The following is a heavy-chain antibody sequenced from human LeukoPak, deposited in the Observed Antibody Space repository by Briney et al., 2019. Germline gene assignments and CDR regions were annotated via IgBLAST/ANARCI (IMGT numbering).Heavy chain of an antibody. D-gene: IGHD5-12*01. J-gene: IGHJ4*02. CDR1: GGSFSGYY. Sequence: SETLSLTCAVNGGSFSGYYWSWIRQPPGKGLEWIGEINHSGSTNYNPSLKSRVTISVDTSKNQFSLKLNSVTAADTAVYYCAREGHSGYDSLDYWGQGTLVTVSS. V-gene: IGHV4-34*01. CDR3: AREGHSGYDSLDY. CDR2: INHSGST.